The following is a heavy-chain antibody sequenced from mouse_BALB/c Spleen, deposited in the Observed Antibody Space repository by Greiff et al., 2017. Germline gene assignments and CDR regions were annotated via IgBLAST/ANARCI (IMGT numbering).Heavy chain of an antibody. CDR1: GFTFSSYT. CDR2: ISSGGSYT. CDR3: TRAYGNSDY. Sequence: EVKLMESGGGLVKPGGSLKLSCAASGFTFSSYTMSWVRQTPEKRLEWVATISSGGSYTYYPDSVKGRFTISRDNAKNTLYLQMSSLKSEDTAMYYCTRAYGNSDYWGQGTTLTVSS. V-gene: IGHV5-6-4*01. D-gene: IGHD2-10*02. J-gene: IGHJ2*01.